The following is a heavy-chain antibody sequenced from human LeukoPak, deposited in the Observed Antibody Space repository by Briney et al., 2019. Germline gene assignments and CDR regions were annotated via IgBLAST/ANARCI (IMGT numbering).Heavy chain of an antibody. Sequence: GGSLRLSCAASGFTFSSYGMHWVRQAPGKGLEWVAVIWYDGSNKYYADSVKGRFTISRDNSKNTLYLQMNSLRAEDTAVYYCAREGTYYDFWSGLNWGQGTLVTVSS. CDR2: IWYDGSNK. CDR3: AREGTYYDFWSGLN. CDR1: GFTFSSYG. J-gene: IGHJ4*02. D-gene: IGHD3-3*01. V-gene: IGHV3-33*01.